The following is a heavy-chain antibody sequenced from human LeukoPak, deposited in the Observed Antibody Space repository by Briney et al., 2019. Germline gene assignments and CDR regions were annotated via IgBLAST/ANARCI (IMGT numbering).Heavy chain of an antibody. D-gene: IGHD6-19*01. CDR2: ITWNSGSI. Sequence: SLRLSCAASGFTFDDYAMHWVRQAPGKGLEWVSSITWNSGSIDYADSVKGRFTISRDNAKNSLYLQMNSLRAEDMALYYCAKGKIPVAGTPLFDYWGQGTLVTVSS. CDR1: GFTFDDYA. CDR3: AKGKIPVAGTPLFDY. V-gene: IGHV3-9*03. J-gene: IGHJ4*02.